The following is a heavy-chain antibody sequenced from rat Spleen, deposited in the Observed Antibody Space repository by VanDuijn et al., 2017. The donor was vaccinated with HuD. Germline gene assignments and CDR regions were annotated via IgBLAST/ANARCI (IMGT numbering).Heavy chain of an antibody. CDR1: GYSISSAYR. CDR2: IHSAGNT. J-gene: IGHJ4*01. V-gene: IGHV3-3*01. D-gene: IGHD1-4*01. Sequence: EVQLQESGPGLVKPSQSLSLTCSVTGYSISSAYRWNWIRKFPGNKLAWMGYIHSAGNTNYNPSPKSRISISRDTSKNQFFLQLNSVTTEDTATYYCARGAGYVLDAWGQGASVTVSS. CDR3: ARGAGYVLDA.